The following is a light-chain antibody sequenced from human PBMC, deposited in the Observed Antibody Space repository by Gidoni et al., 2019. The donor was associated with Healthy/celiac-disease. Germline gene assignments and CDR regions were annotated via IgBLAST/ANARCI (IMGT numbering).Light chain of an antibody. V-gene: IGLV3-21*04. CDR1: NIGSKS. CDR2: YDR. J-gene: IGLJ1*01. CDR3: QVWDSSSDHYV. Sequence: SVMTQTPSVSVAPGKTARITCGGNNIGSKSGHWYQQRPGQAPVVVMYYDRDRPSGIPERFSGSNSGNTATLTISRVEAGDEADYYCQVWDSSSDHYVFGTGTKVTVL.